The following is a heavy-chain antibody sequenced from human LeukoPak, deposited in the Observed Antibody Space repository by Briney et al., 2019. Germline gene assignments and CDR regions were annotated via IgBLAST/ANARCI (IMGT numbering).Heavy chain of an antibody. D-gene: IGHD5-18*01. V-gene: IGHV4-34*01. CDR1: GGSFSGYY. Sequence: PSETLSLTCAVYGGSFSGYYWSWIRQPPGKGLEWIGEINHGGSTNYNPSLKSRVTMSVDTSKNQFSLKLSSVTAADTAVYYCARSWMHSYGLMDVWGQGTTVTVSS. J-gene: IGHJ6*02. CDR2: INHGGST. CDR3: ARSWMHSYGLMDV.